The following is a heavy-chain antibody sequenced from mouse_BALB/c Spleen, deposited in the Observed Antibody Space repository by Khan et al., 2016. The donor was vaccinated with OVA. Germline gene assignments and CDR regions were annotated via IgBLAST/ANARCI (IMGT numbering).Heavy chain of an antibody. V-gene: IGHV1-4*01. D-gene: IGHD2-14*01. CDR1: GYTFTSYT. J-gene: IGHJ3*01. CDR2: INPSIGYT. Sequence: QTHLVQSGAELARPGASVKMSCKASGYTFTSYTMHWVKQRPGQGLEWIGYINPSIGYTNYNQKFKDKPTLTAVKSSITAYMQLSSLTSEDSAVYYCAREGDNYRKDGWFEYWGQGTLVTVSA. CDR3: AREGDNYRKDGWFEY.